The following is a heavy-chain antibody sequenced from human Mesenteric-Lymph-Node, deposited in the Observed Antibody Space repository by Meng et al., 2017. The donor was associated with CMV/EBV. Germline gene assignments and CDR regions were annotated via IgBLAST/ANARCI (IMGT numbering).Heavy chain of an antibody. V-gene: IGHV4-59*01. CDR2: VYYHGST. Sequence: GSLRLSCAVPVDYISAYYWSWLRQPPGKGLEWIGYVYYHGSTNYNPSLRSRVTISIDRSKNEFSLKLNSVTAADTAVYYCAREAGHRDWFDPWGQGTLVTVSS. CDR1: VDYISAYY. D-gene: IGHD1-14*01. J-gene: IGHJ5*02. CDR3: AREAGHRDWFDP.